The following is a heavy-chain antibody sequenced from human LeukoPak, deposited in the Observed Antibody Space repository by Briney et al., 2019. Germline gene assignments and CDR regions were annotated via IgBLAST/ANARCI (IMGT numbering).Heavy chain of an antibody. V-gene: IGHV4-59*01. CDR2: IYYSGST. D-gene: IGHD4-23*01. CDR1: GGSISSYY. Sequence: PSETLSLTYTVSGGSISSYYWSWIRQPPGKGLEWIGYIYYSGSTNYNPSLKSRVTISVDTSKNQFSLKLSSMTAADTAVYFCARDYGGNSHTFDIWGQGTMVTVSS. J-gene: IGHJ3*02. CDR3: ARDYGGNSHTFDI.